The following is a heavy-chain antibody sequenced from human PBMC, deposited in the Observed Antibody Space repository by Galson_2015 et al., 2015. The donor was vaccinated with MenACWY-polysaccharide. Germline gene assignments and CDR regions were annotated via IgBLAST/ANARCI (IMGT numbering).Heavy chain of an antibody. D-gene: IGHD2-2*01. V-gene: IGHV3-7*04. Sequence: RLPCGASAVAFSSSWLSWVRHPPGHGLDWEATVNKDRSDEYYDDSVHGRFTISRDNGKNSLYLQMYSLRAEGTAVYYCAMDESQLRGWGQGTLVTVSS. CDR3: AMDESQLRG. CDR2: VNKDRSDE. CDR1: AVAFSSSW. J-gene: IGHJ4*02.